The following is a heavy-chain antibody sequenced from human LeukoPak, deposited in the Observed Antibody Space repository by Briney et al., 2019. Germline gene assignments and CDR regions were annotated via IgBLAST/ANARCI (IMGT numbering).Heavy chain of an antibody. CDR1: GGIYLRYP. CDR3: ARKGYCSGGSCYLPRAFDI. Sequence: SVPDSCKATGGIYLRYPISWLRQAPGQGLECMGGIIPIFGTANYAQKFQGRVTITADGSTSTAYMELSSLRSEDTAVYYCARKGYCSGGSCYLPRAFDIWGQGTMVTVSS. D-gene: IGHD2-15*01. V-gene: IGHV1-69*13. CDR2: IIPIFGTA. J-gene: IGHJ3*02.